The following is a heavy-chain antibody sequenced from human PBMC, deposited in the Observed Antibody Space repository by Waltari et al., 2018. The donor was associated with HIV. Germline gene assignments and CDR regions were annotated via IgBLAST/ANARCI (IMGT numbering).Heavy chain of an antibody. J-gene: IGHJ4*02. CDR1: GLTFSTDP. D-gene: IGHD3-10*02. CDR3: ARQQLGSGALDL. V-gene: IGHV3-21*02. Sequence: EVQLVESGGGLVKPGGSLRLSCTASGLTFSTDPMNWVRQAPGKGLEWVSYISSGTSYIYYADSVTGRFNVSRDNAKNSLFLQMNSLRADDTAVYYCARQQLGSGALDLGGQGTLVTVSS. CDR2: ISSGTSYI.